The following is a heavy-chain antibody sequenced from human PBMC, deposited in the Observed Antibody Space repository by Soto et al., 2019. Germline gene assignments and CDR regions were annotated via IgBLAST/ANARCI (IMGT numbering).Heavy chain of an antibody. CDR1: GDIFTSYY. D-gene: IGHD3-10*01. CDR3: SRVDPGETSPFDH. CDR2: INPFDGSR. Sequence: GASVKVSCTASGDIFTSYYLHWVRQAPGQGLEWMGWINPFDGSRMFAQSFQGRVTMTRDTSTSTVYMELSSLRSEDTAVYYCSRVDPGETSPFDHWGQGTLVTVSS. J-gene: IGHJ4*02. V-gene: IGHV1-46*03.